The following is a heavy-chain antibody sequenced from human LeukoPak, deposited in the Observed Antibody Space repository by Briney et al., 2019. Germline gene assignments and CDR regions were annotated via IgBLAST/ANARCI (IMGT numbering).Heavy chain of an antibody. CDR2: IYYSGST. V-gene: IGHV4-30-4*01. D-gene: IGHD2-15*01. CDR3: ARGRGGDYYGMDV. CDR1: GGSISSGDSY. J-gene: IGHJ6*02. Sequence: SETLSLTCTVSGGSISSGDSYWSWIRQPPGKGLEWIGYIYYSGSTYYNPSLKSRVTISVDTSKNQFSLKLSSVTAADTAVYYCARGRGGDYYGMDVWGQGTTVTVSS.